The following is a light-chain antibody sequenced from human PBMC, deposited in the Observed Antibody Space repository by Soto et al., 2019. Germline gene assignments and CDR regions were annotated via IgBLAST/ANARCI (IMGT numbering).Light chain of an antibody. J-gene: IGKJ5*01. Sequence: EVVLTQSPGTLSLSRGERTTLXFRASERIYSAYLGWYQQKPGQAPRLLIYGTSSRATGIPDRFSDSGSGTDFTLTISRLEPEDFAVYYCQQYGNSPITFGQGTRLEIK. CDR1: ERIYSAY. CDR3: QQYGNSPIT. CDR2: GTS. V-gene: IGKV3-20*01.